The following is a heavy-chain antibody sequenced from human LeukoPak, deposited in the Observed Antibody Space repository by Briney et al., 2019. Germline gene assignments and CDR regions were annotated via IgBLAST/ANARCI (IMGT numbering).Heavy chain of an antibody. J-gene: IGHJ3*02. CDR2: VYSRGSI. V-gene: IGHV4-39*07. D-gene: IGHD3-16*01. CDR1: GGSMNTVSYY. CDR3: ARDRLSLGAFDI. Sequence: SETLSLTCGVSGGSMNTVSYYWVWIRQAPEKGLEWIGSVYSRGSIYSNPSLRSRVTISLDTSKNEFSLNLSSVTVADTAVYYCARDRLSLGAFDIWGPGTTVSVSS.